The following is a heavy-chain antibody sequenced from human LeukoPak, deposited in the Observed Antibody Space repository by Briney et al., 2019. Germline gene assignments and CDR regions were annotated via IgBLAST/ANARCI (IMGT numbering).Heavy chain of an antibody. Sequence: GGSLRLSCAASGFTFSCYGMQWVRQAPGKGLEWVALIWHDGGKRYYADSVKGRFTISRDNSKNTLYLQMNSLRAQDTAVYYCARISGWYFDYWGQGTLVTVSS. CDR3: ARISGWYFDY. D-gene: IGHD6-19*01. V-gene: IGHV3-33*01. CDR2: IWHDGGKR. CDR1: GFTFSCYG. J-gene: IGHJ4*02.